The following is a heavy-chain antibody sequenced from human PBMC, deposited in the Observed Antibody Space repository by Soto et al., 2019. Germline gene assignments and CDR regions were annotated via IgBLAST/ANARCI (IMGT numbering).Heavy chain of an antibody. Sequence: PSETLSLTCAVYGGSFSGYYWSWIRQPPGKGLEWIGEINHSGSTNYNPSLKSRVTISVDTSKNQFSLKLSSVTAADTAVYYCARGSNLDYDFWSGDGENWFDPSGQGTLVTVSS. D-gene: IGHD3-3*01. CDR2: INHSGST. CDR3: ARGSNLDYDFWSGDGENWFDP. J-gene: IGHJ5*02. V-gene: IGHV4-34*01. CDR1: GGSFSGYY.